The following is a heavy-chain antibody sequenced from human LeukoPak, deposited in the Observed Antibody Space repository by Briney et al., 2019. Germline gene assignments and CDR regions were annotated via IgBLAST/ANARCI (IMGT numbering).Heavy chain of an antibody. D-gene: IGHD3-22*01. V-gene: IGHV6-1*01. Sequence: SQTLSLTCAISGDSVSSNSGTWTWIRQSPSRGLEWLGRTYYRSKWYNDYAVSVKSRIAINPDTSKNQFSLQLSSVTAADTAVYYCAREPYYYDSSGLDYWGQGTLVTVSS. J-gene: IGHJ4*02. CDR1: GDSVSSNSGT. CDR3: AREPYYYDSSGLDY. CDR2: TYYRSKWYN.